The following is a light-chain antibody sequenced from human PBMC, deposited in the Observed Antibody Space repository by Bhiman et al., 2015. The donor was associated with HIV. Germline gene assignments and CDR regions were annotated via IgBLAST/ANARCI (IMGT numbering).Light chain of an antibody. CDR1: KLGDRY. Sequence: SYELTQPPSVSVSPGQTVNIPCSGDKLGDRYSSWYQHKPGQSPVLVIYQDFKRPSGIPDRFSGSNSGNTATLTISGTQAMDEADYYCQAWDSSRYVFGTGTKVTVL. CDR2: QDF. J-gene: IGLJ1*01. CDR3: QAWDSSRYV. V-gene: IGLV3-1*01.